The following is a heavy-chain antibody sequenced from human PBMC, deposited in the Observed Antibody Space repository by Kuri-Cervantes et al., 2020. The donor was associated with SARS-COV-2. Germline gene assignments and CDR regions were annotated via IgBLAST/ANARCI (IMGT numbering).Heavy chain of an antibody. CDR2: ISYDGSNK. CDR3: ARTLGEDIVVVPAATFDY. Sequence: GGSLRLSCAASGFTFSSYWMSWVRQAPGKGLEWVAVISYDGSNKYYADSVKGRFTVSRGNSKNTLYLQMNSLRAEDTAVYYCARTLGEDIVVVPAATFDYWGQGTLVTVSS. CDR1: GFTFSSYW. J-gene: IGHJ4*02. V-gene: IGHV3-30-3*01. D-gene: IGHD2-2*01.